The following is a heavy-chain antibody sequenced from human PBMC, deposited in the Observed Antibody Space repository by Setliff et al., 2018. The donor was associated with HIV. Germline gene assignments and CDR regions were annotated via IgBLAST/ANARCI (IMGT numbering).Heavy chain of an antibody. D-gene: IGHD2-21*02. CDR2: GYYSGIT. Sequence: SETLSLTCTVSGGSISNYYWSWIRQPPGKGLAWIGCGYYSGITHYDPSLKSRVSISVDASKNQFSLRLNSVTVADTAVYFCARSSRGSLRDFDYWGPGTLVTVSS. J-gene: IGHJ4*02. V-gene: IGHV4-59*08. CDR1: GGSISNYY. CDR3: ARSSRGSLRDFDY.